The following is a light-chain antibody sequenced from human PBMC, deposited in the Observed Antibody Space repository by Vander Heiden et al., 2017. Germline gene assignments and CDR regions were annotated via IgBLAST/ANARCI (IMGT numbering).Light chain of an antibody. CDR2: GNS. CDR1: SSNIGAGYD. V-gene: IGLV1-40*01. Sequence: QSVLTQPPSVSGAPGQRGTISCTGSSSNIGAGYDVHWYQQLPGTAPNLLIYGNSNRPSGVPDRFSGSKSGTSASLAITGLQAEDEADYYCQSYDSSLSRVFGTGTKVTVL. CDR3: QSYDSSLSRV. J-gene: IGLJ1*01.